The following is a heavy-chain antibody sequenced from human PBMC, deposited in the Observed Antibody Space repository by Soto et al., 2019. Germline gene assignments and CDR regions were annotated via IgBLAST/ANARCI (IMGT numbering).Heavy chain of an antibody. V-gene: IGHV3-23*01. CDR3: AKVGYNSSSFGMDV. D-gene: IGHD6-13*01. CDR2: ISGSGGST. J-gene: IGHJ6*02. CDR1: GFTFSSYA. Sequence: EVQLLESGGGLVQPGASLRLSCAASGFTFSSYAMSWVRQAPGKGLEWVSAISGSGGSTYYADSVKGRFTISRDNSKNTQYLQMNSLRAEDMAVYYCAKVGYNSSSFGMDVWGQGTTFTVCS.